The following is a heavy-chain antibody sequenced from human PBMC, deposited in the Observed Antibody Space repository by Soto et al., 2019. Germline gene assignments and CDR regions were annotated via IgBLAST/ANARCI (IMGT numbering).Heavy chain of an antibody. CDR2: IIPIFGTA. J-gene: IGHJ4*02. V-gene: IGHV1-69*01. CDR3: ARDIGADCSSTSCYTDPGDY. Sequence: QVQLVQSGAEVKKPGSSVKVSCKASGGTFSSYAISWVRQAPGQGLEWMGGIIPIFGTANYAQKFQGRVTITADESTSTAYMELSSLRSEDTAVYYCARDIGADCSSTSCYTDPGDYWGQGNLVTVSS. D-gene: IGHD2-2*02. CDR1: GGTFSSYA.